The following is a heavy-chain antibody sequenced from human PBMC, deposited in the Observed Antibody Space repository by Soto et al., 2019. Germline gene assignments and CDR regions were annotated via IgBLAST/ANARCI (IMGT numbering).Heavy chain of an antibody. CDR3: ARHKGSARNYFDY. D-gene: IGHD2-15*01. J-gene: IGHJ4*02. Sequence: SETLSLTCTVSGGSISSYYWSWIRQPPGKGLEWIGYIYYSGSTNYNPSLKSRVTISVDTSKNQFSLKLSSVTAADTAVYYCARHKGSARNYFDYWGQGTLVTVSS. CDR2: IYYSGST. V-gene: IGHV4-59*08. CDR1: GGSISSYY.